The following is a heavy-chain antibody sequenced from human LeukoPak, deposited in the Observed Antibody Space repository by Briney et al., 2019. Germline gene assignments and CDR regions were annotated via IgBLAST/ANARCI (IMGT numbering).Heavy chain of an antibody. D-gene: IGHD4-23*01. Sequence: SETLSLTCTVSGGSISSYYWSWIRQPPGKGLEWIGYIYYSGSTNYNPSLKSRVTISVDTSKNQFSLKLSSVTAADTAVYYCAKDFFGGNSHRWGQGTLVTVSS. V-gene: IGHV4-59*01. J-gene: IGHJ4*02. CDR1: GGSISSYY. CDR2: IYYSGST. CDR3: AKDFFGGNSHR.